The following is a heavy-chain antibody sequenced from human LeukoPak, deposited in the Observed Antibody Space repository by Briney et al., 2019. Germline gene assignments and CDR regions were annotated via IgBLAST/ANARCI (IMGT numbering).Heavy chain of an antibody. V-gene: IGHV4-59*08. CDR2: IHYSGST. CDR3: AGRIVNYYGHDY. J-gene: IGHJ4*02. D-gene: IGHD3-10*01. CDR1: GGSISGYY. Sequence: SETLSLTCTVSGGSISGYYWSWIRQPPGKGLECIGYIHYSGSTNYNPSLRSRVTISVDMSKNQFSLKLSSVTAADTAVYYCAGRIVNYYGHDYWGQGTLVTVSS.